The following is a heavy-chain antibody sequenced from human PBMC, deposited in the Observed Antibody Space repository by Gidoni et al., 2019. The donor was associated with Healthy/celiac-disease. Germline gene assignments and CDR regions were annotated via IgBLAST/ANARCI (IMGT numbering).Heavy chain of an antibody. CDR2: IYPGDSDT. V-gene: IGHV5-51*01. J-gene: IGHJ4*02. Sequence: EVQLVQSGAGVKKPGESLMISGKGSGYSFTSYWIGWVRQMPGKGLEWMGSIYPGDSDTRYSPSVQGQVTISADKSISTAYLQWSSLKASDTAMYYCARGYCSGGSCYYFDYWGQGTLVTVSS. CDR1: GYSFTSYW. CDR3: ARGYCSGGSCYYFDY. D-gene: IGHD2-15*01.